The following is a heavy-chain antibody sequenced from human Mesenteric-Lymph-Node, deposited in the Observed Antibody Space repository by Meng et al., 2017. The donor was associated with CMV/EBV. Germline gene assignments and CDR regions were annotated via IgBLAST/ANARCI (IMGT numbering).Heavy chain of an antibody. J-gene: IGHJ4*02. CDR3: ARDVCSGGGCYSFDY. CDR1: GFTFSTYS. D-gene: IGHD2-15*01. Sequence: SGFTFSTYSMDWVRQAPGKGLEWVSSISSGSSYIYYADSVRGRFTISRDNAKNSLYLQMNSLRAEDTALYYCARDVCSGGGCYSFDYWGQETLVTVSS. CDR2: ISSGSSYI. V-gene: IGHV3-21*01.